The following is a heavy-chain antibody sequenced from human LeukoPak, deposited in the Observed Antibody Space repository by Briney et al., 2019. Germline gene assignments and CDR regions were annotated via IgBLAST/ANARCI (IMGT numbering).Heavy chain of an antibody. Sequence: PGGSLRLSCAASGFTFSRHAMHWVRQSPGKGLEWVAIISYDGSDEYIADSVKGRFSISRDNSRNTLDPQMNSLTTEDTALYYCARATDYYGSGSYLPLYYFYGMDVWGKGTAVIVSS. V-gene: IGHV3-30*04. CDR1: GFTFSRHA. D-gene: IGHD3-10*01. J-gene: IGHJ6*04. CDR3: ARATDYYGSGSYLPLYYFYGMDV. CDR2: ISYDGSDE.